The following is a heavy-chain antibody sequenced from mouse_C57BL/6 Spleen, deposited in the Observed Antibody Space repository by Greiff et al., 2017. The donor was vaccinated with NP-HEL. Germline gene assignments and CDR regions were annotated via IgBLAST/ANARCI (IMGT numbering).Heavy chain of an antibody. D-gene: IGHD2-3*01. Sequence: EVQRVESGGGLVQPKGSLTLSCAASGFTFNTYAMNWFRPAPGKGLEWVARIRSKSNNYATYYADSVKDRFTISRDDSESMLYMQMNNLKTEDTAVYDGVRAAYDGYPYYAMDYWGQGTSVTVSS. CDR1: GFTFNTYA. V-gene: IGHV10-1*01. J-gene: IGHJ4*01. CDR2: IRSKSNNYAT. CDR3: VRAAYDGYPYYAMDY.